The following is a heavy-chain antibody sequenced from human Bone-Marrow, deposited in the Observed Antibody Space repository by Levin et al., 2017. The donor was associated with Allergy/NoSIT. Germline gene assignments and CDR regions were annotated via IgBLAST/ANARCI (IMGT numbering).Heavy chain of an antibody. CDR1: GFTISTNY. J-gene: IGHJ4*02. CDR2: IHSGGRK. CDR3: ARDDVVATNH. D-gene: IGHD5-12*01. V-gene: IGHV3-66*01. Sequence: GESLKISSAASGFTISTNYMSWVRQVPGKGLEWVSIIHSGGRKNYADSVKGRFTISRDNYNNTLYLQMNSLRGEDTAIYYCARDDVVATNHWGQGTLVIVSS.